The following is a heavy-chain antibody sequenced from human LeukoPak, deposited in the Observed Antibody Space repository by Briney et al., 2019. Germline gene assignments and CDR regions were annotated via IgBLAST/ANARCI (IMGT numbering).Heavy chain of an antibody. Sequence: SETLSLTCTVSDGSIRSYYWSWIRQPPGKGLEWIGYIYYSGSTNYNPSLKSRVTISVDTSKNQFSLKLSSVTAADTAVYYCARGGYSYGNDYWGQRTLVTVSS. CDR1: DGSIRSYY. D-gene: IGHD5-18*01. V-gene: IGHV4-59*01. J-gene: IGHJ4*02. CDR2: IYYSGST. CDR3: ARGGYSYGNDY.